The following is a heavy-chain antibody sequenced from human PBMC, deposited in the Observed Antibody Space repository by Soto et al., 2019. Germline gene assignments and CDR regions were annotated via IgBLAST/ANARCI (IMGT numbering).Heavy chain of an antibody. CDR3: AKAKNRDCSSTSCYTGGEDY. J-gene: IGHJ4*02. CDR2: ISGSGGST. D-gene: IGHD2-2*02. Sequence: GGSLRLSCAASGFTFSSYAMSWVRQAPGKGLEWVSAISGSGGSTYYADSVKGRFTISRDNSKNTLYLQMNSLRAEDTAVYYCAKAKNRDCSSTSCYTGGEDYWGQGTLGTVSS. CDR1: GFTFSSYA. V-gene: IGHV3-23*01.